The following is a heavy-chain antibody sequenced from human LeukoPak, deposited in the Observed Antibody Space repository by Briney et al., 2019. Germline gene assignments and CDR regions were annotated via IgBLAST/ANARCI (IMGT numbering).Heavy chain of an antibody. CDR3: AKDLKSGYSYGYYFDY. D-gene: IGHD5-18*01. CDR1: GFTFSSYA. Sequence: GGSLRLSCAASGFTFSSYAMSWVRQAPGKGLEWVSAISGSGGSTYYADSVKGRFTISRDNSKNTLYLQMNSLRAEDTAVYYCAKDLKSGYSYGYYFDYWGQGTLVTVSS. V-gene: IGHV3-23*01. CDR2: ISGSGGST. J-gene: IGHJ4*02.